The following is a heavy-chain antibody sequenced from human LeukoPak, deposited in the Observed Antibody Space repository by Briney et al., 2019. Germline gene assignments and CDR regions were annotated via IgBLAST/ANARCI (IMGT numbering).Heavy chain of an antibody. CDR2: IYYSGST. J-gene: IGHJ6*02. CDR1: GGSISSYY. V-gene: IGHV4-59*01. Sequence: PSETLSLTCTVSGGSISSYYWSWIRQPPGKGLEWIGYIYYSGSTNYNPSLKSRVTISVDTSKNQFSLKLSSVTAADTAVYYCARTALGYFDWPPYYYYGMDVWGQGTTVTVSS. CDR3: ARTALGYFDWPPYYYYGMDV. D-gene: IGHD3-9*01.